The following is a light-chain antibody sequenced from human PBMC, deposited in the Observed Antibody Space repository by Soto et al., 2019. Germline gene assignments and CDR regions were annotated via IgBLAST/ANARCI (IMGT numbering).Light chain of an antibody. CDR3: QQRSNWRIT. Sequence: ELVLTPSPATLSLSPGARATLSCRASQSVSSYLAWYQKKPGQAPRILIYDASNRATGIPARFSGSGSGTDFNLTISRLETEEFAVYYCQQRSNWRITFGQGTQLDIK. CDR2: DAS. CDR1: QSVSSY. J-gene: IGKJ5*01. V-gene: IGKV3-11*01.